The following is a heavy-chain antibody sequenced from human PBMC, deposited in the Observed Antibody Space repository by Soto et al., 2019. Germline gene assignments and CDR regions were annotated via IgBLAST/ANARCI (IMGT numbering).Heavy chain of an antibody. CDR2: IKSKTDGGTT. J-gene: IGHJ4*02. Sequence: GGSLRLSCAASGFTFSNAWMNWVRQAPGKGLEWVGRIKSKTDGGTTDYAAPVKGRFTISRDDSKNTLYLQMNSLKTEDTAVYYCTTAPMPITIFGVVIPPGGYYFDYWGQGTLVTVSS. CDR3: TTAPMPITIFGVVIPPGGYYFDY. V-gene: IGHV3-15*07. D-gene: IGHD3-3*01. CDR1: GFTFSNAW.